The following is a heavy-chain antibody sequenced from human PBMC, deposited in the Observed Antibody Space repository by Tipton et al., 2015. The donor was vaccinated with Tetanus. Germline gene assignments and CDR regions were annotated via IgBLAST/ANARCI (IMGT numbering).Heavy chain of an antibody. CDR2: IYPGDSYS. D-gene: IGHD3-16*01. CDR3: ARPLTSVAFGGFAFDV. V-gene: IGHV5-51*01. Sequence: QLVQSGAEVKQPGESLKISCKGSGYMFSSHWIGWVRQVPGKGLEWLGTIYPGDSYSTYSPSFEGQVAISVDRSIDTAYLQWSSLKASDTAIYYCARPLTSVAFGGFAFDVWGQGTLVTVSS. J-gene: IGHJ3*01. CDR1: GYMFSSHW.